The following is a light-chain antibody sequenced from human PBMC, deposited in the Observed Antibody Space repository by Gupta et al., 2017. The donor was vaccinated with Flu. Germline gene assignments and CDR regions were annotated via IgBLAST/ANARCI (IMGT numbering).Light chain of an antibody. CDR1: TSNIGNNY. J-gene: IGLJ2*01. CDR3: GTWDSSLTAGV. Sequence: SVLTQPPSVSAAPGQKVTISRPGSTSNIGNNYVSWYQQVPGTAPKLLIYANNKRPSGIPDRFSGSKSGTSATLDITGLQTGDEADFYCGTWDSSLTAGVFGGGTKLTVL. V-gene: IGLV1-51*01. CDR2: ANN.